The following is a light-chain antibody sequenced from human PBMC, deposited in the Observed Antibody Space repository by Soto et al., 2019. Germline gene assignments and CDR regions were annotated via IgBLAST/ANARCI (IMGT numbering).Light chain of an antibody. CDR1: SSNIGAGYD. J-gene: IGLJ1*01. CDR3: QSYDSSLSGFYV. CDR2: GNS. Sequence: QSVLTQPPSVCGAPGQRVTISCTGSSSNIGAGYDVHWYQQLPGTAPKLLIYGNSNRPSGVPDRFSGSKSGTSVSLAITGLQAEDEADYYCQSYDSSLSGFYVFGTGTKLTVL. V-gene: IGLV1-40*01.